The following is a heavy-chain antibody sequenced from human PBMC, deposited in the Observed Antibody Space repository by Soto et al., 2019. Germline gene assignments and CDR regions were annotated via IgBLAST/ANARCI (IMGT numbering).Heavy chain of an antibody. CDR3: AGGLTVVVVPAARWFDP. V-gene: IGHV4-34*01. CDR2: INHSGST. Sequence: PSETLSLTCAVYGGSFSGYYWSWIRQPPGKGLEWIGEINHSGSTNYNPSLKSRVTISVDTSKNQFSLKLSSVTAADTAVYYCAGGLTVVVVPAARWFDPWGQGTLVTVSS. CDR1: GGSFSGYY. D-gene: IGHD2-2*01. J-gene: IGHJ5*02.